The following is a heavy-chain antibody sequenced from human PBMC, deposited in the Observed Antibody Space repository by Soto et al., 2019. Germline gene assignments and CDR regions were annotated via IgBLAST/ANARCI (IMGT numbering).Heavy chain of an antibody. J-gene: IGHJ6*04. Sequence: GGSLRLSCAASGFTFSSYAMSWVRQAPGKGLEWVSAISGSGGSTYYADSVKGRFTISRDNSKNTLYLQMNSLRAEDTAVYYCAKTQPYDGWSGYYYYYYRMDGWGKGTTVTVDS. CDR3: AKTQPYDGWSGYYYYYYRMDG. V-gene: IGHV3-23*01. D-gene: IGHD3-3*01. CDR2: ISGSGGST. CDR1: GFTFSSYA.